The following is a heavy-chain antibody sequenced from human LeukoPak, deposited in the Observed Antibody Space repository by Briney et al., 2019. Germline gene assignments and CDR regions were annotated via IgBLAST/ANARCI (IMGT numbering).Heavy chain of an antibody. V-gene: IGHV3-30*18. CDR1: GFTFSSYG. Sequence: GRSLRLSCAASGFTFSSYGMHWVRQAPGKGLEWVAVISYDGSNKYYADSVKGRFTISRDNSKNTLYLQVNSLRAEDTAVYYCAKGVSTTVTTGFDYWGQGTLVTVSS. CDR2: ISYDGSNK. J-gene: IGHJ4*02. CDR3: AKGVSTTVTTGFDY. D-gene: IGHD4-17*01.